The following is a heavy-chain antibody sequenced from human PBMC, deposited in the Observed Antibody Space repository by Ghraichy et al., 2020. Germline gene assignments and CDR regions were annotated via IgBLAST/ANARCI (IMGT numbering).Heavy chain of an antibody. D-gene: IGHD6-13*01. CDR1: GFTFSSYG. J-gene: IGHJ6*02. CDR3: ARGGAAAGLTSIYYYYGMDV. Sequence: GESLNISCAASGFTFSSYGMHWVRQAPGKGLEWVAVIWYDGSNKYYADSVKGRFTISRDNSKNTLYLQMNSLRAEDTAVYYCARGGAAAGLTSIYYYYGMDVWGQGTTVTVSS. CDR2: IWYDGSNK. V-gene: IGHV3-33*01.